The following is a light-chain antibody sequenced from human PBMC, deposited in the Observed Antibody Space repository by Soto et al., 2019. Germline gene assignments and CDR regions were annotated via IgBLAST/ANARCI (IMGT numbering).Light chain of an antibody. CDR1: QSVCISS. Sequence: EIVLTQSPGTLALSPGERAPLSCSASQSVCISSLAWYPQKPGQAPRLLIYGASSRATGIPDRFSGSGSGTDFTLTISRLEPEEFAVYYCQLYGSSPRTFGQGTKLEIK. CDR2: GAS. V-gene: IGKV3-20*01. CDR3: QLYGSSPRT. J-gene: IGKJ2*01.